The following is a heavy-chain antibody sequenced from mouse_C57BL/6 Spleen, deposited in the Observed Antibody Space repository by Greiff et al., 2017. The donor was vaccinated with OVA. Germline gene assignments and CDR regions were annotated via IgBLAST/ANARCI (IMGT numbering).Heavy chain of an antibody. D-gene: IGHD4-1*01. V-gene: IGHV1-62-2*01. CDR1: GHTFTEYT. Sequence: QVQLQQSGAELVKPGASVQLFCQASGHTFTEYTIHWVKQRSGPGLGGIWWFYSGGGSIKNNEKFKDKATLTADKSSSTVYMELSRLTSEDSAVYFCARHEERTGKPYFDYWGQGTTLTVSS. CDR2: FYSGGGSI. J-gene: IGHJ2*01. CDR3: ARHEERTGKPYFDY.